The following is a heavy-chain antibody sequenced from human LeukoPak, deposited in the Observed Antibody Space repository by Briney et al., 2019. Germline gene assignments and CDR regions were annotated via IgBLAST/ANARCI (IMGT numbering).Heavy chain of an antibody. CDR2: INPNSGGT. CDR1: GYTFTGYY. V-gene: IGHV1-2*02. J-gene: IGHJ3*02. CDR3: AREDRSSTSCNDAFDI. D-gene: IGHD2-2*01. Sequence: KPGASVKVSCKASGYTFTGYYMHWVRQAPGQGLEWMGWINPNSGGTNYAQKFQGRVTMTRDTSISTAYMELSRLRSDDTAVYYCAREDRSSTSCNDAFDIWGQGTMVTVSS.